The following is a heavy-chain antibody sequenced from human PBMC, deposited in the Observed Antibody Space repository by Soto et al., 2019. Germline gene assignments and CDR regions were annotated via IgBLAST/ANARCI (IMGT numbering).Heavy chain of an antibody. CDR1: GVSISSGGYS. CDR2: IYHSGST. J-gene: IGHJ5*02. D-gene: IGHD7-27*01. V-gene: IGHV4-30-2*01. CDR3: ARVPGP. Sequence: PSEPLSLTCAVSGVSISSGGYSWSWIRQPPGKGLEWIGYIYHSGSTYYNPSLKSRVTISVDRSKNQFSLKLSSVTAADTAVYYCARVPGPWGQGTLVTVSS.